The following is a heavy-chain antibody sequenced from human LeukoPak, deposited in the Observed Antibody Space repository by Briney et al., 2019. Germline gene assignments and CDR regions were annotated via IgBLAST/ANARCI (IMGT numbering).Heavy chain of an antibody. J-gene: IGHJ4*02. CDR3: ARGGYDFWSGLQYY. CDR1: GFTFSSYA. Sequence: QPGGSLRLSCAASGFTFSSYAMHWVRQAPGKGLEWVAVISYDGSNKYYADSVKGRFTISRDNSKNTLYLQMYSLRAEDTAVYYCARGGYDFWSGLQYYWGQGTLVTVSS. D-gene: IGHD3-3*01. CDR2: ISYDGSNK. V-gene: IGHV3-30*04.